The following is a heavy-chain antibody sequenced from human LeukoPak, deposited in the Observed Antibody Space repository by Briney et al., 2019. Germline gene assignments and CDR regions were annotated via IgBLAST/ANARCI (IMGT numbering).Heavy chain of an antibody. V-gene: IGHV3-9*01. J-gene: IGHJ4*02. CDR1: GFTFDDYA. D-gene: IGHD3-9*01. CDR2: ISWNSGSI. Sequence: PGGSLRLSCAASGFTFDDYAMHWVRQAPGKGLEWVSGISWNSGSIGYADSVKGRFTISRDNAKNSLYLQMNSLGAEDTALYYCAKDIVRYFDWLLANFDYWGQGTLVTVSS. CDR3: AKDIVRYFDWLLANFDY.